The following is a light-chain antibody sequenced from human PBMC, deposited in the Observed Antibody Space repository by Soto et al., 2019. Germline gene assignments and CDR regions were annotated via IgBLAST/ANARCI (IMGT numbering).Light chain of an antibody. V-gene: IGKV1-13*02. CDR3: QQFIAYPHT. J-gene: IGKJ2*01. CDR2: DAS. Sequence: AIQLTQSPSSLSASVGDTVTITCRASQGITNCLAWYQQTPGKPPKVLIYDASTLESGVPSRFSGCGSGTDFTLTISSLLPDDFGSYYCQQFIAYPHTFGQGTKLEIK. CDR1: QGITNC.